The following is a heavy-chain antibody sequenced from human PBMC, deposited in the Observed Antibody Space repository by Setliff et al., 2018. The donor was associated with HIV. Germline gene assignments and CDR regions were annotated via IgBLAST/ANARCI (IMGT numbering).Heavy chain of an antibody. J-gene: IGHJ6*02. Sequence: SVKVSCKTFGYYFNIDYMHWVRQAPGQGLEWIGWIVVGSGKTTYAQKFQERVTITRDMSTSTAYMELNSLRSEDTAVYYCAAVGIRTTGTPYSLDVWGQGTTVTVSS. CDR2: IVVGSGKT. CDR3: AAVGIRTTGTPYSLDV. CDR1: GYYFNIDY. D-gene: IGHD1-1*01. V-gene: IGHV1-58*02.